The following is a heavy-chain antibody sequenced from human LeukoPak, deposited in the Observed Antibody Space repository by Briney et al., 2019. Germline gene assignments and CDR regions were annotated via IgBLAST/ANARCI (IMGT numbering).Heavy chain of an antibody. CDR2: INSDGSST. D-gene: IGHD4-17*01. CDR1: GFTFSNYW. CDR3: ARSVQPFYYYYMDV. J-gene: IGHJ6*03. V-gene: IGHV3-74*01. Sequence: GGSLRLSCAASGFTFSNYWMHWVRQAPGKGLVWVSLINSDGSSTIYADSVKGRFTISRDNAKNTLYLQMNSLRAEDTAVYYCARSVQPFYYYYMDVWGKGTTVTVSS.